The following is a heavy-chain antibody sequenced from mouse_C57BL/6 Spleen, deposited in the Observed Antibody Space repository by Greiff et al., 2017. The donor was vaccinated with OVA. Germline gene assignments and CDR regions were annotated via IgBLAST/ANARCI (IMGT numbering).Heavy chain of an antibody. Sequence: QVQLQQPGAELVKPGASVKMSCKASGYTFTSYWITWVKQRPGQGLEWIGDIYPASSSTNYNQKFKSKATLTVDTSSSTAYMQLSSLTSEGSAVYYCARYYYDSSRYFAVWGTGTTVTVSS. CDR2: IYPASSST. J-gene: IGHJ1*03. CDR3: ARYYYDSSRYFAV. D-gene: IGHD1-1*01. CDR1: GYTFTSYW. V-gene: IGHV1-55*01.